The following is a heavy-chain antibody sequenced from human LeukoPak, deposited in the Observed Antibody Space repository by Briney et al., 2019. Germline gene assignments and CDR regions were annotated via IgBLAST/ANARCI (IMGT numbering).Heavy chain of an antibody. Sequence: PSETLSLTCAVSGGSISSYYWSWIRQPPGKGLEWIGYIYYSGSTNYNPSLKSRVTISVDTSKNQFSLKLSSVTAADTAVYYCARLSGYDYYYYYYMDVWGKGTTVTVSS. D-gene: IGHD5-12*01. V-gene: IGHV4-59*01. CDR2: IYYSGST. CDR1: GGSISSYY. J-gene: IGHJ6*03. CDR3: ARLSGYDYYYYYYMDV.